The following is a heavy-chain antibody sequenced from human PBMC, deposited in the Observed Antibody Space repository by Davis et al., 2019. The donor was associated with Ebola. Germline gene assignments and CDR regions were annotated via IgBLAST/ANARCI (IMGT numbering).Heavy chain of an antibody. CDR2: ISSSSSYI. Sequence: AGSLTLSCAASAFTFSSYSMNWVRQAPGKGLEWVSSISSSSSYIYYADSVKGRFTISRDNAKNSLYLQMNSLRAEDTAVYYCAREIGIAAAGFDYWGQGTLVTVSS. J-gene: IGHJ4*02. V-gene: IGHV3-21*01. D-gene: IGHD6-13*01. CDR1: AFTFSSYS. CDR3: AREIGIAAAGFDY.